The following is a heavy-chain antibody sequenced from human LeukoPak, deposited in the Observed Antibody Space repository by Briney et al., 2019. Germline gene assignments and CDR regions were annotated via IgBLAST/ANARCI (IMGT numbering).Heavy chain of an antibody. V-gene: IGHV3-23*01. CDR2: ITAGGGT. D-gene: IGHD4-17*01. CDR3: AKDPNGDYVGAFDS. Sequence: GGSLRLSCAASGLTFSNYTMTWVRQAPGKGLEWVSSITAGGGTSYTDSVKGRFTVYRDNSKNTLYLQMNSLRAGDTALYYCAKDPNGDYVGAFDSWGQGTMVTVSS. J-gene: IGHJ3*01. CDR1: GLTFSNYT.